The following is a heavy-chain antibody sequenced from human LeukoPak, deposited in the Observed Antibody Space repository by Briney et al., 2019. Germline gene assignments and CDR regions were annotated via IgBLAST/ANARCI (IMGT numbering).Heavy chain of an antibody. CDR2: IYYSGST. D-gene: IGHD6-6*01. CDR1: GGSISSGGYS. J-gene: IGHJ6*02. CDR3: AREIRPSSSSPYYYYYGMDV. V-gene: IGHV4-61*08. Sequence: PSETLSLTCAVSGGSISSGGYSWSWIRQPPGKGLEWIGYIYYSGSTNYNPSLKSRVTISVDTSKNQFSLKLSSVTAADTAVYYCAREIRPSSSSPYYYYYGMDVWGQGTTVTVSS.